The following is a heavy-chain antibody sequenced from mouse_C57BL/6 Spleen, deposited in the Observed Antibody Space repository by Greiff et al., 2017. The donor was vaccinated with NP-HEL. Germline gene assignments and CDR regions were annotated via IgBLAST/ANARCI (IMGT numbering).Heavy chain of an antibody. J-gene: IGHJ1*03. V-gene: IGHV5-16*01. D-gene: IGHD1-1*01. Sequence: EVKVEESEGGLVQPGSSMKLSCTASGFTFSDYYMAWVRQVPEKGLEWVANINYDGSSTYYLDALKSRFIISRDNAKNILYLQMSSLKSEDTATYYCARVIYYYGSSYWYFDVWGTGTTVTVSS. CDR2: INYDGSST. CDR3: ARVIYYYGSSYWYFDV. CDR1: GFTFSDYY.